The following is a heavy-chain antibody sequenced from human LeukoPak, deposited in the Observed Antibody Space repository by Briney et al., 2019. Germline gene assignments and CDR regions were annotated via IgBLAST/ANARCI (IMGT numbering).Heavy chain of an antibody. V-gene: IGHV4-30-2*01. CDR2: IYHSGST. CDR1: GGSISSGGYY. J-gene: IGHJ4*02. Sequence: PSQTLSLTCTVSGGSISSGGYYWSWIRQPPGKGLEWIGYIYHSGSTYYNPSLKSRVTISVDRSKNQFSLKLSSVTAADTAVYYCARANYYDSSGYYPFDYWGQGTLVTVSS. CDR3: ARANYYDSSGYYPFDY. D-gene: IGHD3-22*01.